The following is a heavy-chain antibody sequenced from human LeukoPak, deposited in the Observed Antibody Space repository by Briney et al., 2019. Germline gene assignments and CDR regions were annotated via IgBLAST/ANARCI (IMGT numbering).Heavy chain of an antibody. J-gene: IGHJ4*02. CDR1: GFTFSSYG. CDR2: ISYDGSNK. Sequence: GRSLRLSCAASGFTFSSYGMHWVRQAPGKGLEWVAVISYDGSNKYYGDSVKGRFTISRDNSKNTLYLQMNSLRAEDTAEYYCAKVGVGSGWTHYYFDSWGQGTLVAVSS. V-gene: IGHV3-30*18. CDR3: AKVGVGSGWTHYYFDS. D-gene: IGHD6-19*01.